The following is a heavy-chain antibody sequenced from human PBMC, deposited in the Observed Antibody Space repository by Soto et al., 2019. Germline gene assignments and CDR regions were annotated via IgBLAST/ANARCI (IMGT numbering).Heavy chain of an antibody. CDR2: MNPNSGNT. V-gene: IGHV1-8*01. J-gene: IGHJ4*02. D-gene: IGHD2-15*01. CDR1: GYTFTSYD. CDR3: AREKYGGYFDY. Sequence: ASVKVSCKASGYTFTSYDINWVRQATGQGLEWMGRMNPNSGNTGYAQKIQGRVTMTRNTSISTAYKELSNLRSEDTAVYYCAREKYGGYFDYWGQGTLVTVSS.